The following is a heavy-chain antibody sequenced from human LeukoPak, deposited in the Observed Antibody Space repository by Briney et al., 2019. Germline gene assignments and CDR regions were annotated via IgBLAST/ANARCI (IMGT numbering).Heavy chain of an antibody. V-gene: IGHV3-21*01. CDR2: ISSSSSYI. CDR1: GFTFSSYS. CDR3: ARDSFRSIAARRGDNY. J-gene: IGHJ4*02. Sequence: GGSLRLSCAASGFTFSSYSMYWVRQAPGKGLEWVSSISSSSSYIYYADSVKGRFTISRDNAKNSLYLQMNSLRAEDTAVYYCARDSFRSIAARRGDNYWGQGTLVTVSS. D-gene: IGHD6-6*01.